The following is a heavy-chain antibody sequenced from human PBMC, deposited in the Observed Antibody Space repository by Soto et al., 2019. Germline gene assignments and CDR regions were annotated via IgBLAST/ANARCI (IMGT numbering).Heavy chain of an antibody. CDR1: GGSISSSSYY. CDR3: SRRAPEGFDP. CDR2: IYYIGNT. Sequence: PSGTLSLTSSVSGGSISSSSYYCGWIRQPPGKGLEWIGSIYYIGNTYYNPSLKSRVTISVDTSKNQFSLKLSSVTAADTDFDYWSRRAPEGFDPWGQGTLVTVSS. V-gene: IGHV4-39*01. J-gene: IGHJ5*02.